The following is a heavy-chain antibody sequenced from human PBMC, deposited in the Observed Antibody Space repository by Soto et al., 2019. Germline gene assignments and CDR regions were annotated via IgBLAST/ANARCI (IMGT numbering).Heavy chain of an antibody. CDR1: GYTFTGYY. D-gene: IGHD4-17*01. CDR3: ARGGRRLRLPMYGLDV. Sequence: ASVKVSCKASGYTFTGYYMHWVRQAPGQGLEWMGWINPNSGGTNNAQKFQGRVTMTRDTSISTVYLEQSRLRSDDTAVYYCARGGRRLRLPMYGLDVWGQGTTVTVSS. J-gene: IGHJ6*02. CDR2: INPNSGGT. V-gene: IGHV1-2*02.